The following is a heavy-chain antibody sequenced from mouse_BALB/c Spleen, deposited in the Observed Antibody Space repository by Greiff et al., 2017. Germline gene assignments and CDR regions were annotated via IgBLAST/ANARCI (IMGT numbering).Heavy chain of an antibody. CDR1: GYSITSGYR. V-gene: IGHV3-1*02. CDR3: ARLGDYDRGGYYYAMDY. Sequence: DVKLQESGPDLVKPSQSLSLTCTVTGYSITSGYRWHWIRQFPGNKLEWMGYIHYSGSTNYNPPLKSRISITRDTSKNQFFLQLNSVTTEDTATYYCARLGDYDRGGYYYAMDYWGQGTSVTVSS. J-gene: IGHJ4*01. D-gene: IGHD2-4*01. CDR2: IHYSGST.